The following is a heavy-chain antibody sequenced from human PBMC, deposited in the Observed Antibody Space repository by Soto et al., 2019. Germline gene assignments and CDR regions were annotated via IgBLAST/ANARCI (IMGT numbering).Heavy chain of an antibody. CDR3: ARDLGGWPDY. CDR1: GYTFTGYA. J-gene: IGHJ4*02. Sequence: ASVKVSCKASGYTFTGYAMHWVRQAPGQRLKWMGWINAGNGNTKYSQKFQGRVTITRDTSSSTASMELSSLRSEDTAVYYCARDLGGWPDYWGQATLVTVSS. D-gene: IGHD2-15*01. V-gene: IGHV1-3*01. CDR2: INAGNGNT.